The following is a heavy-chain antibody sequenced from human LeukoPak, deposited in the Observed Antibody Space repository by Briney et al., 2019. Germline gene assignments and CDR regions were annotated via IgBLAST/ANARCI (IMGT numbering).Heavy chain of an antibody. CDR2: INPNSGGT. J-gene: IGHJ3*02. CDR3: ARAGSYPTSDAFDI. V-gene: IGHV1-2*02. D-gene: IGHD1-26*01. CDR1: GYTFTGYY. Sequence: ASVKVSCKASGYTFTGYYMHWVRQAPGQGLEWMGWINPNSGGTNYAQKFQGRVTMTRDTSISTAYMELSRLRSDDAAVYYCARAGSYPTSDAFDIWGQGTMVTVSS.